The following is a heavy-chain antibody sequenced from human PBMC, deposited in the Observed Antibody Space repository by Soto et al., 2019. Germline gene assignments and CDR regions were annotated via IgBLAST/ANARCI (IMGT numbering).Heavy chain of an antibody. CDR1: GFTFSSYG. V-gene: IGHV3-30*18. CDR3: AKFLSQEYYYYYGMDV. J-gene: IGHJ6*02. Sequence: QVQLVESGGGVVQPGRSLRLSCAASGFTFSSYGMHWVRQAPGKGLEWVPVISYDGSNKYYADSVKGRFTISRDNSKNTLYLQMNSLRAEDTAVYYCAKFLSQEYYYYYGMDVWGQGTTVTVSS. CDR2: ISYDGSNK.